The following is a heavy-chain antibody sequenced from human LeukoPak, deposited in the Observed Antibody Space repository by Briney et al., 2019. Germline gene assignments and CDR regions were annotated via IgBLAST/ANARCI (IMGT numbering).Heavy chain of an antibody. D-gene: IGHD6-13*01. Sequence: ASVKVSCKASGGTFSSYAISWVRQAPGQGLEWMGGIIPIFGTANYAQKLQGRVTITADESTSTAYMELSSLRSEDTAVYYCARDAGYSSTWNPNYYYYYGMDVWGQGTTVTVSS. CDR2: IIPIFGTA. V-gene: IGHV1-69*13. CDR1: GGTFSSYA. J-gene: IGHJ6*02. CDR3: ARDAGYSSTWNPNYYYYYGMDV.